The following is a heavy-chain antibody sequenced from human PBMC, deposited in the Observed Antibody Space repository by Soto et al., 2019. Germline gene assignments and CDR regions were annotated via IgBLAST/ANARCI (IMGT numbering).Heavy chain of an antibody. CDR1: GGSISIYY. CDR2: IYYSGST. J-gene: IGHJ6*03. V-gene: IGHV4-59*01. D-gene: IGHD3-9*01. CDR3: ATSAPNYDILTGYYIYYMDV. Sequence: PSETLSLTCTVSGGSISIYYWSCIRHPPENGLEWIGYIYYSGSTNYNPSLKSRVTISVDTSKNQFSLKLSSVTAADTAVYYCATSAPNYDILTGYYIYYMDVWGKGTTVTVSS.